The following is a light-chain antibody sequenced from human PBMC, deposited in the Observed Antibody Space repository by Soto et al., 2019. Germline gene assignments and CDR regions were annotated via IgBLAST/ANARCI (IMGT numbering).Light chain of an antibody. Sequence: EIVLTQSPATLSLSPGERATLSCRASQSVSSYLAWYQQKPGRAPRLLIYDASNRATGIPARFSGSGSGTDFTLTISSLEPEDFAVYYCQQRSNWPTFVQGTRLEIK. CDR1: QSVSSY. CDR2: DAS. CDR3: QQRSNWPT. J-gene: IGKJ5*01. V-gene: IGKV3-11*01.